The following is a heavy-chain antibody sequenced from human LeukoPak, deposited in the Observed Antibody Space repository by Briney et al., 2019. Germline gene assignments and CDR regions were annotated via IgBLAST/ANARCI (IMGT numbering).Heavy chain of an antibody. CDR1: GGSLSSYY. CDR2: IYYSGST. J-gene: IGHJ3*02. Sequence: PSETLSLTCTVSGGSLSSYYWSWIRQPPGKGLEWIGYIYYSGSTNYNPSLKSRVTISVDTSKNQFSLKLSSVTAADTAVYYCAREMVNVVAFDIWGQGTMVTVSS. V-gene: IGHV4-59*01. D-gene: IGHD4-23*01. CDR3: AREMVNVVAFDI.